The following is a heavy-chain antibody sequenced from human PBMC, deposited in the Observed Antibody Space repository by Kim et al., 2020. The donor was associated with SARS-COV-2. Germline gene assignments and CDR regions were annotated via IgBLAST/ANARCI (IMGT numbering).Heavy chain of an antibody. CDR2: ISSSSSYI. D-gene: IGHD6-13*01. V-gene: IGHV3-21*01. Sequence: GGSLRLSCAASGFTFSSYSMNWVRQAPGKGLEWVSTISSSSSYIHYADSVKGRFTISRDNAKKSLYLQMNSLRAEDTAVYYCATIAAAGTSTFKYYGMDVWGQGTTVTVSS. J-gene: IGHJ6*02. CDR3: ATIAAAGTSTFKYYGMDV. CDR1: GFTFSSYS.